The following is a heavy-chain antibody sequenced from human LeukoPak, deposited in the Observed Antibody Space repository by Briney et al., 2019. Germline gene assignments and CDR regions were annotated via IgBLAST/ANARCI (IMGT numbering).Heavy chain of an antibody. D-gene: IGHD3-22*01. CDR2: ISGYNGYT. Sequence: ASVKVSCKACGYTFPNYGISCVRQAPGQGLEWMGGISGYNGYTNYAQRIQARVTMTADTSTSTAYMEVRSLRSEDTAVYYCASVLYYYDSSGYYYFPHWGQGTLVTVSS. V-gene: IGHV1-18*01. CDR1: GYTFPNYG. J-gene: IGHJ1*01. CDR3: ASVLYYYDSSGYYYFPH.